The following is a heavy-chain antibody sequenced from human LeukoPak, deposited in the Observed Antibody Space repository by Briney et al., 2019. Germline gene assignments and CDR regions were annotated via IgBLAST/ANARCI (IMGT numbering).Heavy chain of an antibody. CDR2: IYHSGST. V-gene: IGHV4-34*01. CDR3: ARETMIVSSKGVFD. Sequence: SETLSLTCAVYGGSFSGYYWSWIRQPPGKGLEWIGEIYHSGSTNYNPSLKSRVTISVDKSKNQFSLKLSSVTAADTAVYYCARETMIVSSKGVFDWGQGTLVTVSS. J-gene: IGHJ4*02. D-gene: IGHD3-22*01. CDR1: GGSFSGYY.